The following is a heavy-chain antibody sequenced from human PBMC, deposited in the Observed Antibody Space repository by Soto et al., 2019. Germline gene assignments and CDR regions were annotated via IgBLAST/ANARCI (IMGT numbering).Heavy chain of an antibody. Sequence: SVKVSCKASVGTFSSYAISLVRQAPGQGLEWMGGIIPIFGTANYAQKFQGRVTITADESTSTAYMELSSLRSEDTAVYYCARTQYQWLTTSNLIEPWGQGTPVTVSS. CDR2: IIPIFGTA. J-gene: IGHJ5*02. CDR1: VGTFSSYA. D-gene: IGHD6-19*01. V-gene: IGHV1-69*13. CDR3: ARTQYQWLTTSNLIEP.